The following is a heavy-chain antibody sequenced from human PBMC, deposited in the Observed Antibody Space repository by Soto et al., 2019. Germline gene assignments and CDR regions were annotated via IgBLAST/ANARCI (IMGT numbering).Heavy chain of an antibody. CDR1: GGSFSGYY. J-gene: IGHJ4*02. Sequence: SETLSLTCAVYGGSFSGYYWSWIRQPPGKGLEWIGEIYHSGSTNYNPSLESRVTISVDTSKNQFSLKLSSVTAADTAVYYCARDAYSQFDCWGRGTLVTVSS. CDR3: ARDAYSQFDC. D-gene: IGHD4-4*01. V-gene: IGHV4-34*01. CDR2: IYHSGST.